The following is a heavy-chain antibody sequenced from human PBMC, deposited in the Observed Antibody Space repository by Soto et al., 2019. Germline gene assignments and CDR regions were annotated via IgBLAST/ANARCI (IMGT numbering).Heavy chain of an antibody. CDR1: GFTFSSYA. D-gene: IGHD1-26*01. J-gene: IGHJ3*02. CDR2: ISGSGGST. V-gene: IGHV3-23*01. CDR3: AKPITILGSYVAFES. Sequence: GGSLSLSCAASGFTFSSYAMSWVRQAPGKGLEWVSAISGSGGSTYYADSVKGRFTISRDNSKNTLYLQMNSLRAEDTAVYYCAKPITILGSYVAFESWGQGTMVTVSS.